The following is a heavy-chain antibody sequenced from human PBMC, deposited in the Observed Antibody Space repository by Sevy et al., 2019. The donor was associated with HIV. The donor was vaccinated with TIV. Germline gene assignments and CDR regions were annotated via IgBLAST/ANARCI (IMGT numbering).Heavy chain of an antibody. J-gene: IGHJ6*03. D-gene: IGHD3-10*01. CDR1: GGSFSGYY. CDR3: ARGCITMVRGKVAGYYYMDV. CDR2: INHSGST. Sequence: SETLSLTCAVYGGSFSGYYWNWIRQPPGKGLEWIGEINHSGSTNYNPSLKSRVTISVDTSKNHFSLKLSSVTAADTAVYYCARGCITMVRGKVAGYYYMDVWGKGTTVTVSS. V-gene: IGHV4-34*01.